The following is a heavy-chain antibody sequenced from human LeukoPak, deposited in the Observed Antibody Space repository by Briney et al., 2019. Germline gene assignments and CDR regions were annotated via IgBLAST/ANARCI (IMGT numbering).Heavy chain of an antibody. D-gene: IGHD5-24*01. CDR3: ARIRDGYNDAYDI. V-gene: IGHV1-46*01. J-gene: IGHJ3*02. Sequence: ASVKVSCKASGYTFANYYIHWVRQAPGQGLEWMGLINPGGGNTNYAQNFQGRVTMTRDTSTSTIYMELSSLRSEDTAIYYCARIRDGYNDAYDIWGQGTVVTVPS. CDR2: INPGGGNT. CDR1: GYTFANYY.